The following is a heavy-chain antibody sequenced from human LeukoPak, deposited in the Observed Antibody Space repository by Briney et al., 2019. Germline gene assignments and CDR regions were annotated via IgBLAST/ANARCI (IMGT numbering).Heavy chain of an antibody. CDR2: ISYDGSNK. J-gene: IGHJ3*02. CDR3: ARDQGYGDYAEGHDAFDI. CDR1: GFTFSSYA. Sequence: GGSLRLSCAASGFTFSSYAMHWVRQAPGKGLEGVAVISYDGSNKYYADSVKGRFTISRDNSKNTLYLQMNSLRAEDTAVYYCARDQGYGDYAEGHDAFDIWGQGTMVTVSS. D-gene: IGHD4-17*01. V-gene: IGHV3-30*04.